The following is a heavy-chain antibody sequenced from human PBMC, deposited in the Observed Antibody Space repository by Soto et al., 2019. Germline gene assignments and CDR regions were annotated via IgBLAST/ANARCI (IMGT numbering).Heavy chain of an antibody. CDR2: IVVGSGNT. Sequence: SVKVSCKASGFTFTSSAVQWVRQARGQRLEWIGWIVVGSGNTNYAQKFQERVTITRDMSTSTAYMELSSLRSEDTAVYYCAADRWEMATTGVGWFDPWGQGTLVTVSS. CDR3: AADRWEMATTGVGWFDP. J-gene: IGHJ5*02. V-gene: IGHV1-58*01. CDR1: GFTFTSSA. D-gene: IGHD1-26*01.